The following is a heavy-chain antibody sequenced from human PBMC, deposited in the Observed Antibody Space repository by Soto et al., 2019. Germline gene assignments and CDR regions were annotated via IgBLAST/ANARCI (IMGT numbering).Heavy chain of an antibody. CDR2: INAGNGNT. D-gene: IGHD3-3*01. V-gene: IGHV1-3*01. J-gene: IGHJ6*02. CDR1: GYTFTSYA. Sequence: VASVKVSCNASGYTFTSYAMHWVRQAPGQRLEWMGWINAGNGNTKYSQKFQGRVTITRDTSASTAYMELSSLRSEDTAVYYCARSSSPRSLSNTIFGVVIIPDYYGMDVWGQGTTVTVSS. CDR3: ARSSSPRSLSNTIFGVVIIPDYYGMDV.